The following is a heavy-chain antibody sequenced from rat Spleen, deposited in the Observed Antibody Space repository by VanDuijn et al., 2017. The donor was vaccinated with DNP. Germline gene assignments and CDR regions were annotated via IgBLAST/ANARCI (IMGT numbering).Heavy chain of an antibody. CDR1: AYSITTNY. J-gene: IGHJ2*01. CDR3: ARWYNYFDY. V-gene: IGHV3-1*01. CDR2: ISYSGGT. D-gene: IGHD1-5*01. Sequence: EVQLQESGPGLVKPSQSLSLTCSVTAYSITTNYWGWIRKFPGNKMEWIGHISYSGGTTYNPSLKSRIFITRDTSRNQFFLQLNSVTTEDTATYFCARWYNYFDYWGQGVMVTVSS.